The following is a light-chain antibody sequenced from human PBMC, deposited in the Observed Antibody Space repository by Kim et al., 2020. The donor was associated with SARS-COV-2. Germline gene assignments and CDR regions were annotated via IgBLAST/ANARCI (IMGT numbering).Light chain of an antibody. J-gene: IGLJ2*01. Sequence: GQASAISGTGTGSDVGGYNYVSWYQQHPGKAPKLMIYDVSNRPSGVSNRFSGSKSGNTASLTISGLQAEDEADYYCSSYTSSSTRIFGGGTQLTVL. V-gene: IGLV2-14*03. CDR2: DVS. CDR1: GSDVGGYNY. CDR3: SSYTSSSTRI.